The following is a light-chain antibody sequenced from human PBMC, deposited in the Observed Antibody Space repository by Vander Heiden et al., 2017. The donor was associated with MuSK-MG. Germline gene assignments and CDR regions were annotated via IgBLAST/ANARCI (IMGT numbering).Light chain of an antibody. CDR2: DVS. J-gene: IGLJ1*01. V-gene: IGLV2-14*01. CDR3: SSYTSSSYA. CDR1: RSDVGGYNY. Sequence: QSALTQPASVSGSPGQSITISCTGTRSDVGGYNYVSWYQQHPGKAPKLMIYDVSNRPSGVSNRFSGSKSGNTASLTISGLQAEDEADYYCSSYTSSSYAFGTGTKV.